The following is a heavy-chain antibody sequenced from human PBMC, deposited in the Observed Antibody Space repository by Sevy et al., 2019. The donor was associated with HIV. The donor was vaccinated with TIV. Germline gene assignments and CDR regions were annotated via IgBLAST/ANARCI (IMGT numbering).Heavy chain of an antibody. CDR3: VTPRGFYHSD. J-gene: IGHJ4*02. D-gene: IGHD2-21*02. CDR1: GFTFINSW. Sequence: GGSLRLSCAVSGFTFINSWMTWVRQAPGKELEWVGRIKSKTDGGTTHYAAPVKGRFTISRDDSKNTLFLNMNNLKIEDTAIYYYVTPRGFYHSDWGQGTLVTVSS. V-gene: IGHV3-15*01. CDR2: IKSKTDGGTT.